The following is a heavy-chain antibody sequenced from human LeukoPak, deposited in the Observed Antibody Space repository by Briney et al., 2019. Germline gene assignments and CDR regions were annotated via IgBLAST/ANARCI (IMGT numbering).Heavy chain of an antibody. J-gene: IGHJ4*02. CDR2: ISDSGGST. CDR3: AKEGSSWQGYFDY. Sequence: PGGSLRLSCAASGFTFSSYGMSWVRQAPGKGLEWVSAISDSGGSTYYADSVKGRFTISRDNSKNTLYLQMNSLRAEDTAVYYCAKEGSSWQGYFDYWGQGTLVTVSS. D-gene: IGHD6-13*01. CDR1: GFTFSSYG. V-gene: IGHV3-23*01.